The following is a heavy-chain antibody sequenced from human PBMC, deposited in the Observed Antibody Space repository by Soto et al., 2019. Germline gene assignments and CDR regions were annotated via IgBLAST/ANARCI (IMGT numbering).Heavy chain of an antibody. Sequence: QVHLVQSGAEVKKPGASVKVSCEASGYSFTAYYMNWVRQAPGQGLEWMGWINPNSGGAKYAQKFQGWVTMTRDTSINTFYMEVRRLRSDDTAVYYCARGPYDYYDSSGDYYFEHWGQGTPLTVSS. J-gene: IGHJ4*02. CDR1: GYSFTAYY. V-gene: IGHV1-2*04. D-gene: IGHD3-22*01. CDR2: INPNSGGA. CDR3: ARGPYDYYDSSGDYYFEH.